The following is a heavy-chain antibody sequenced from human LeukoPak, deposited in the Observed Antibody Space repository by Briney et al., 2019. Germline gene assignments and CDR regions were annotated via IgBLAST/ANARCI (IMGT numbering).Heavy chain of an antibody. J-gene: IGHJ6*02. V-gene: IGHV4-34*01. CDR1: GGSFSGYY. D-gene: IGHD6-13*01. CDR3: AXXXYSSPPHYYGMDV. Sequence: SETLPLTCAVYGGSFSGYYWSWIRQPPGKGLEWIGEINHSGSTNYNPSLKSRVTISVDTSKNQFSLRLSSVTAADTAVYYCAXXXYSSPPHYYGMDVWGQGTTVTVSS. CDR2: INHSGST.